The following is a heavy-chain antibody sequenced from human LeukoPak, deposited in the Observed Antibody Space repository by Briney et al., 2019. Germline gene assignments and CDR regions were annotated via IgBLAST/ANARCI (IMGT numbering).Heavy chain of an antibody. Sequence: PGGSLRLSCAASGFTVSSNYMSWVRQAPGKGLEWVSVIYSGGSTYYADSVKGRFTISRDNSKNTLYLQMNSLGAEDTAVYYCARDLSYSSSWPCFDYWGQGTLVTVSS. V-gene: IGHV3-66*01. J-gene: IGHJ4*02. CDR2: IYSGGST. CDR3: ARDLSYSSSWPCFDY. CDR1: GFTVSSNY. D-gene: IGHD6-13*01.